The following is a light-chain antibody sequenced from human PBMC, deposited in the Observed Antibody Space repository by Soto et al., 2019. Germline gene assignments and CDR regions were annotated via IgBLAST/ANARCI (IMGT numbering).Light chain of an antibody. J-gene: IGLJ3*02. CDR1: SSDVGAYNY. CDR2: EVS. Sequence: QSALTQPASVSGSPGQSITISCTGTSSDVGAYNYVSWYQHHPGKAPKLRIYEVSNRPSGISNRFSGSKSGNTASLTISGLQAEDEADYYCNSYTTSSNGVFGGGTKLTVL. CDR3: NSYTTSSNGV. V-gene: IGLV2-14*01.